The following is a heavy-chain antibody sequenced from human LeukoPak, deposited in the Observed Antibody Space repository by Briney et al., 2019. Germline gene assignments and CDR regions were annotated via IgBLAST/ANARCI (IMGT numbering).Heavy chain of an antibody. J-gene: IGHJ6*03. CDR2: ITSSNNI. V-gene: IGHV3-21*04. CDR3: AKGGAVTSPYYYYYYMDV. CDR1: GFTFSSYS. Sequence: GGSLRLSCAASGFTFSSYSMNWVRQAPGKGLEWVSSITSSNNIYYGDSVKGRFTISRDNSKNTLYLQMNSLRAEDTAVYYCAKGGAVTSPYYYYYYMDVWGKGTTVTVSS. D-gene: IGHD4-17*01.